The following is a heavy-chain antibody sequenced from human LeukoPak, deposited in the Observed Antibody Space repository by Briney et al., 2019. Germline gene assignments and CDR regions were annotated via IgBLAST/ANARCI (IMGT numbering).Heavy chain of an antibody. CDR3: ARARMIYGGNSGASWFDP. CDR1: GYTFTGYY. CDR2: INPNSGGT. J-gene: IGHJ5*02. V-gene: IGHV1-2*06. Sequence: ASVKVSCKASGYTFTGYYMRWVRQAPGQGLEWMGRINPNSGGTNYAQKFQGRVTMTRDTSISTAYMELSRLRSDDTAVYYCARARMIYGGNSGASWFDPWGQGTLVTVSS. D-gene: IGHD4-23*01.